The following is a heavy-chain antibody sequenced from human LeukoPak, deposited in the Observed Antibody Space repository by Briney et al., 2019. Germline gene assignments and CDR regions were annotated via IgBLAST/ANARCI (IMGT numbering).Heavy chain of an antibody. D-gene: IGHD1-26*01. Sequence: SETLSLTCTVSGYSISSGYYWGWIRQPPGKGLEWIGSIYHSGSTYYNPSLKSRVTISVDTSKNQFSLKLSSVTAADTAVYYCATSLVGLDYYYYYMDVWGKGTTVTVSS. CDR2: IYHSGST. J-gene: IGHJ6*03. CDR3: ATSLVGLDYYYYYMDV. V-gene: IGHV4-38-2*02. CDR1: GYSISSGYY.